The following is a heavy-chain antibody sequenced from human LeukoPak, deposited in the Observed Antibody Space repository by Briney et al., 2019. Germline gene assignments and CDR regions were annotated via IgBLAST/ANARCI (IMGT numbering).Heavy chain of an antibody. CDR3: ATANSGYGTGAFDI. CDR1: GFTVSSNY. CDR2: IYSGGST. J-gene: IGHJ3*02. Sequence: PGGSPRLSCAASGFTVSSNYMSWVRQAPGKGLEWVSVIYSGGSTYYADSVKGRFTISRDNSKNTLYLQMNSLRAEDTAVYYCATANSGYGTGAFDIWGQGTMVTVSS. V-gene: IGHV3-53*01. D-gene: IGHD5-12*01.